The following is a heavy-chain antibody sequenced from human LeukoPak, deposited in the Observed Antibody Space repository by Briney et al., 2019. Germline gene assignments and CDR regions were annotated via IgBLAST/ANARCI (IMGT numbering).Heavy chain of an antibody. CDR1: GFTVSSNY. Sequence: PGGSLRLSCAASGFTVSSNYMSWVRQAPGKGLEWVSVIYSGGSTYYADSVKGRFTISRDNSKNTLYLQINSLRAEDTAVYYCARDRGYGDCVSFDYWGQGTLVTVSS. CDR3: ARDRGYGDCVSFDY. D-gene: IGHD4-17*01. CDR2: IYSGGST. J-gene: IGHJ4*02. V-gene: IGHV3-53*01.